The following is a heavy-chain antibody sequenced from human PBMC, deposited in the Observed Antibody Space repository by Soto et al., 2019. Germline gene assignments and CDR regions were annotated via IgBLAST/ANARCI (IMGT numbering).Heavy chain of an antibody. V-gene: IGHV4-34*01. J-gene: IGHJ4*02. D-gene: IGHD2-2*01. CDR1: GGSFSGYY. CDR2: INHSGST. CDR3: ARADIVVVPAAFRTRRSYFDY. Sequence: QVQLQQWGAGLLKPSETLSLTCAVYGGSFSGYYWSWIRQPPGKGLEWIGEINHSGSTNYNPSLKSRVTISVATSKNQFSLKLSSVTAADTAVYYCARADIVVVPAAFRTRRSYFDYWGQGTLVTVSS.